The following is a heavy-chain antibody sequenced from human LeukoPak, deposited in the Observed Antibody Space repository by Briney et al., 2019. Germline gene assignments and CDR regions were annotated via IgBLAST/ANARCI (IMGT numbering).Heavy chain of an antibody. CDR3: ARQDQSSGYYGAFDI. D-gene: IGHD3-22*01. CDR2: TYPVDSDT. Sequence: GESLNISCKGSGYRFTIYWVAWVRQMPGKGLEWLGITYPVDSDTRYSPSFQGQVTISDDKSISTAYLQWSSLKASDTAMYYCARQDQSSGYYGAFDIWGQGTMVTVSS. J-gene: IGHJ3*02. V-gene: IGHV5-51*01. CDR1: GYRFTIYW.